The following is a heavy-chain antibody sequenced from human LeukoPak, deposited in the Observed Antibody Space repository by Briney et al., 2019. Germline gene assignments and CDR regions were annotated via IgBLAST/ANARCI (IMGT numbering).Heavy chain of an antibody. V-gene: IGHV1-2*02. D-gene: IGHD6-19*01. CDR3: ARLAAVPG. CDR1: GYTFTDYY. CDR2: IHPNSGGT. Sequence: ASVKISCKASGYTFTDYYLHWVRQAPGQGLEWMGWIHPNSGGTNYAQKFQGRVAMTRDTSISTAYMELSSLRSDDTAVYYCARLAAVPGWGQGTLVTVSS. J-gene: IGHJ1*01.